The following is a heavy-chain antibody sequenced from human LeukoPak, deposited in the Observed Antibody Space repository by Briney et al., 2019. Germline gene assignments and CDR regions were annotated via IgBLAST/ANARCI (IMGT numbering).Heavy chain of an antibody. D-gene: IGHD3-22*01. CDR3: AKGVVAYDAFEI. CDR2: IYYSGST. J-gene: IGHJ3*02. V-gene: IGHV4-39*07. CDR1: GGSISSSSYY. Sequence: SETLSLTCTVSGGSISSSSYYWGWIRQPPGQGLEWIGSIYYSGSTYYNPSLKSRVTISVDTSKNQFSLKVSSVTAADTAVYYCAKGVVAYDAFEIWGQGTMVTVSS.